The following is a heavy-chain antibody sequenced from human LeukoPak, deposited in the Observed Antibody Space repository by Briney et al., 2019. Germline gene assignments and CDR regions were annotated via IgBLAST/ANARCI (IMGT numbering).Heavy chain of an antibody. J-gene: IGHJ6*02. CDR1: GFTFSSYS. CDR2: ISSSSSYI. CDR3: ARDGGPRSYYYYYGMDV. D-gene: IGHD1-14*01. Sequence: GGSLRLSCAASGFTFSSYSMNWVRQAPGKGLEWVSSISSSSSYIYYADSVKGRFTISRDNAKNSLYLQMNSLRAEDTAVYYCARDGGPRSYYYYYGMDVWGQGTTVTVSS. V-gene: IGHV3-21*01.